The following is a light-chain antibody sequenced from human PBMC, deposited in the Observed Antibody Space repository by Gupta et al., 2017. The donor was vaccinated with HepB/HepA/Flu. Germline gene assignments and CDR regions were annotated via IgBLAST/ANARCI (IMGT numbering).Light chain of an antibody. J-gene: IGKJ3*01. CDR2: GTS. V-gene: IGKV1-39*01. CDR1: QTFGNF. Sequence: TQSPSSLSAFVGERVTISCRASQTFGNFLNWYQHKPGKPPNLLIFGTSNVFSGVPSRFSGGGSGTNFTLTISSLQPEDFATYYCQHTYSPIRTFGPGTKVDI. CDR3: QHTYSPIRT.